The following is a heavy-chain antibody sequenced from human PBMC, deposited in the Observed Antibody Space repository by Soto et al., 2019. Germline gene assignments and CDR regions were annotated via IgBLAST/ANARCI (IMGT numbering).Heavy chain of an antibody. V-gene: IGHV3-49*03. CDR1: GFTFGDYA. J-gene: IGHJ3*02. CDR3: TRDRPTDAFDI. Sequence: GGSLRLSCTASGFTFGDYAMSWFRQAPGKGLEWVGFIRSKAYGGTTEYAASVKGRFTISRDDSKSIAYLQMNSLKTEDTAVYYCTRDRPTDAFDIWGQGTMVTVSS. CDR2: IRSKAYGGTT.